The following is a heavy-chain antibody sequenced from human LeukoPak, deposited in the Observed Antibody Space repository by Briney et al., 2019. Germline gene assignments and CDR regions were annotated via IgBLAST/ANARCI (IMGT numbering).Heavy chain of an antibody. CDR1: GFTVSSNY. CDR3: ARDQRYGDYEGWDDY. J-gene: IGHJ4*02. Sequence: GGSLRLSCAASGFTVSSNYMSWVRQAPGEGLEWGSVIYSGGSTYYADSVKGRFTISRDNSKNTLYLQMNSLRAEDTAVYYRARDQRYGDYEGWDDYWGQGTLVTVSS. CDR2: IYSGGST. V-gene: IGHV3-53*01. D-gene: IGHD4-17*01.